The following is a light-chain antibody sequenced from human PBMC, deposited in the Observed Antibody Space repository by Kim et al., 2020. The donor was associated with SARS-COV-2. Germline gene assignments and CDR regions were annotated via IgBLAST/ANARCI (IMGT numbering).Light chain of an antibody. Sequence: SYELTQPSSVSVSPGQTARITCSGDVLAKRYARWFQQKPGQAPLLVIYKVSKRPSGIPERFSGSSSGTTVTLTISGAQVEDEADYYCYSAADNNWLFGGGTQLTVL. J-gene: IGLJ3*02. CDR1: VLAKRY. CDR2: KVS. V-gene: IGLV3-27*01. CDR3: YSAADNNWL.